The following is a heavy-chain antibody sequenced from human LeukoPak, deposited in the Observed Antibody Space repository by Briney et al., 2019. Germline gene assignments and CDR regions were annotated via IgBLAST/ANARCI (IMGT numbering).Heavy chain of an antibody. CDR2: IYTSGST. CDR1: GGSISSGSYY. CDR3: ARFTIFGVVAFDY. D-gene: IGHD3-3*01. J-gene: IGHJ4*02. V-gene: IGHV4-61*02. Sequence: SQTLSLTCTVSGGSISSGSYYWSWIRQPAGKGLEWIGRIYTSGSTNYNPSLESRVTISVDTSKNQFSLKLSSVTAADTAVYYCARFTIFGVVAFDYWGQGTLVTVSS.